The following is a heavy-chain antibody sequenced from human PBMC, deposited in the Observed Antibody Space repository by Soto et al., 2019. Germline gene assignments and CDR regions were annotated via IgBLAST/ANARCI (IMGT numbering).Heavy chain of an antibody. V-gene: IGHV3-21*01. CDR3: ARDGYEPYPFDY. CDR1: GFTFSSYS. J-gene: IGHJ4*02. D-gene: IGHD5-12*01. CDR2: ISSSSSYI. Sequence: EVQLVESGGGLVKPGGSLRLSCAASGFTFSSYSMNWVRQAPGKGLEWVSSISSSSSYIYYADSVKGRFTISRDNAKNSLDLQMNSLRAEDTAVYYCARDGYEPYPFDYWGQGTLVTVSS.